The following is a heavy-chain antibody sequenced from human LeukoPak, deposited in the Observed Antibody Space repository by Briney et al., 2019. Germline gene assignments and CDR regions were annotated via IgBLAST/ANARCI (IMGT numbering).Heavy chain of an antibody. CDR2: IIPIFGTA. D-gene: IGHD6-13*01. CDR3: ATYRAAADTKHLFDY. V-gene: IGHV1-69*05. Sequence: SVNVSCKPSGRTLSSYAISWVRPAAGQGLEWMGGIIPIFGTANYAQKFQGRVTITMDESTSTAYMELSSVRSEDTAVYYCATYRAAADTKHLFDYWGQGTLVIVSS. J-gene: IGHJ4*02. CDR1: GRTLSSYA.